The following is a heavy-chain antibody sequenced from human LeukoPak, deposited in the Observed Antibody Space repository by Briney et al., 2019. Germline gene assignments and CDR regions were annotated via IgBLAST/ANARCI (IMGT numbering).Heavy chain of an antibody. J-gene: IGHJ4*02. D-gene: IGHD5-24*01. V-gene: IGHV5-51*01. Sequence: GESLKISCKGSGYSFTTYWIGWVRQMPGKGLEWMGVIYPGDSDTRYSPSFQGQVTISADKSISTAYLQWSSLKASDSAMYYCARRDVYNSLDYWGQGTLVTVSS. CDR3: ARRDVYNSLDY. CDR2: IYPGDSDT. CDR1: GYSFTTYW.